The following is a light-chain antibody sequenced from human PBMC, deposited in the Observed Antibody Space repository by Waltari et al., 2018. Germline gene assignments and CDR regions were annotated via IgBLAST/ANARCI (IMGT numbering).Light chain of an antibody. CDR1: RSLVHSDGFTY. Sequence: IVLTQSPLSLPVTLGQPASISCRSSRSLVHSDGFTYLNWFHQRPGQSPRRLIYRVSNRDSGVPDRFSGSGSGSDFTLKITRVEAEDVGVYYCMQTADWPASFGQGPRWKSN. J-gene: IGKJ1*01. CDR2: RVS. V-gene: IGKV2-30*02. CDR3: MQTADWPAS.